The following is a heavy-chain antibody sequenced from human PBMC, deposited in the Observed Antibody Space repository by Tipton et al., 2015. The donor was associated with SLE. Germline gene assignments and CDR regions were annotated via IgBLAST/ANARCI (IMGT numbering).Heavy chain of an antibody. CDR1: GGSISSSHYY. V-gene: IGHV4-39*07. Sequence: GLVKPSETLSLTCTVSGGSISSSHYYWGWIRQPPGKGLEWIGSIYYSGSTYYNPSLKSRVTISVDTSKNQFSLKLSSVTAADTAVYYCARISRAGDWYFDPWGRGTLVTVSS. J-gene: IGHJ2*01. D-gene: IGHD2-15*01. CDR2: IYYSGST. CDR3: ARISRAGDWYFDP.